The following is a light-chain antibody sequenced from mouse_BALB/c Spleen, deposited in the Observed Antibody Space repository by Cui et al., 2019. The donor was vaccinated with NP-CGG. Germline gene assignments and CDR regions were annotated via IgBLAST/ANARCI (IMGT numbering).Light chain of an antibody. Sequence: HAVVPQHSAPTTSPGETVTLTCRSSTGAVTTNNYANWVQEKPDHLFTGLIGGTNNRAPGVPARFSGSLIGDKAALTITGAQTEDEAIYFCALWYSNHWVFGGGTKLTVL. CDR2: GTN. V-gene: IGLV1*01. J-gene: IGLJ1*01. CDR1: TGAVTTNNY. CDR3: ALWYSNHWV.